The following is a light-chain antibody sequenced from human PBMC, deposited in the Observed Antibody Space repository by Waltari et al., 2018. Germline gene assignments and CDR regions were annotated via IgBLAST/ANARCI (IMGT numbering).Light chain of an antibody. CDR3: QQYCTTPWT. V-gene: IGKV4-1*01. CDR1: PSVVYSSNNKNF. J-gene: IGKJ1*01. Sequence: DIVMTQSPDSLAVSLGERATINCKSSPSVVYSSNNKNFLAWYQQKAGQPPKLLIYWASTRESGVPDRFSGSGSGTDFTLTISSLQAEDVAVYYCQQYCTTPWTFGQGTKVEIK. CDR2: WAS.